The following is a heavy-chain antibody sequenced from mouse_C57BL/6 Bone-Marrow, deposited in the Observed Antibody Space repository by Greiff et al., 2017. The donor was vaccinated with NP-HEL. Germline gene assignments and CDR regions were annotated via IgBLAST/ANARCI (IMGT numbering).Heavy chain of an antibody. CDR2: IHPNSGST. J-gene: IGHJ3*01. V-gene: IGHV1-64*01. CDR1: GYTFTSYW. D-gene: IGHD2-4*01. CDR3: ARGDYDDWFAY. Sequence: QVQLQQSGAELVKPGASVKLSCKASGYTFTSYWMHWVKQRPGQGLEWIGMIHPNSGSTNYNEKFKSKATLTVDKSSSTAYMQLSSLTSEDSAVYYCARGDYDDWFAYWGQGTLVTVSA.